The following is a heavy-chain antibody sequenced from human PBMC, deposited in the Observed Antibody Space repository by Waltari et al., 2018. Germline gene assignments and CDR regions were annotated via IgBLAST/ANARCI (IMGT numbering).Heavy chain of an antibody. D-gene: IGHD4-4*01. J-gene: IGHJ6*02. CDR2: IDNDGRTA. CDR3: ARDLLTPSVSYFGMDL. V-gene: IGHV3-74*01. CDR1: GFTLSSYW. Sequence: EVQVVESGGGLVQPGGSLRLSWEALGFTLSSYWMNGVRQAPGKGLVWVSRIDNDGRTAKYADSVRGRFTVSRDNARNTLYLQMNSLRAEDTAVYYCARDLLTPSVSYFGMDLWGQGTTVTVSS.